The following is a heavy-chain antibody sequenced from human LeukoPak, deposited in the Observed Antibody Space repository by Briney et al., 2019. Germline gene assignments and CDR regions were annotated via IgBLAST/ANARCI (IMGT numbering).Heavy chain of an antibody. CDR2: IYYSGST. D-gene: IGHD4-17*01. J-gene: IGHJ4*02. CDR3: ARARMTTVNDY. CDR1: GGSVSSSSYF. V-gene: IGHV4-39*07. Sequence: PSETLSLTCTVSGGSVSSSSYFWGWIRQPPGKGLEWIGTIYYSGSTYYNPSLKSRVTISVDTSKNQFSLKLSSVTAADTAVYYCARARMTTVNDYWGQGTLVTVSS.